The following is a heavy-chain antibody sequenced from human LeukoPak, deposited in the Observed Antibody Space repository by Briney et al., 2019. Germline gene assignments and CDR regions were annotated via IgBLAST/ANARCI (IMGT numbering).Heavy chain of an antibody. J-gene: IGHJ4*02. Sequence: PGGSLRLSCAASGFTFSSYGMHWVRQAPGKGLEWVAVIRYDGSNKYYADSVKGRFTISRDDSKNTLYLRMNSLRAEDTAVYYCAREYSGSRFDYWGQGTLVTVSS. CDR3: AREYSGSRFDY. D-gene: IGHD1-26*01. CDR1: GFTFSSYG. V-gene: IGHV3-33*01. CDR2: IRYDGSNK.